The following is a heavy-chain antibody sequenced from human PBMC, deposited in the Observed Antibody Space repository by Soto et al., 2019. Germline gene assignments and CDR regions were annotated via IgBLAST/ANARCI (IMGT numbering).Heavy chain of an antibody. CDR3: ARIITIPQSIDY. D-gene: IGHD3-10*01. CDR1: GFTFSSYA. CDR2: ISYDGSNK. J-gene: IGHJ4*02. V-gene: IGHV3-30-3*01. Sequence: GGSLRLSCAASGFTFSSYAMHWVRQAPGKGLEWVAVISYDGSNKYYADSVKGRFTISRDNSKNTLYLQMNSLRAEDTAVYYCARIITIPQSIDYWGQGTLVTVSS.